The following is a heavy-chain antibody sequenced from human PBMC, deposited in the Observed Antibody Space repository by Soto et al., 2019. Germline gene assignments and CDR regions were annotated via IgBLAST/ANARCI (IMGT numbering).Heavy chain of an antibody. CDR1: GFTFSTYA. CDR2: ISGSGGSI. J-gene: IGHJ6*02. D-gene: IGHD1-1*01. V-gene: IGHV3-23*01. CDR3: VKRYWKGDD. Sequence: EVQLLESGGGLVQPGGSLRLSCAASGFTFSTYAMHWVRQAPGNGLEWVSAISGSGGSIHYADSVKGRFTISRDKSKNTLYLQRNSLRDEDTAVYHCVKRYWKGDDWGQGTTVTVSS.